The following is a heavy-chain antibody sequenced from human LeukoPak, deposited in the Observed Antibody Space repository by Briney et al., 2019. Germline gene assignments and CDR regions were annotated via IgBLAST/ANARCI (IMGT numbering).Heavy chain of an antibody. V-gene: IGHV3-23*01. D-gene: IGHD3-16*01. CDR2: VGGGGRT. CDR1: GFTFSRYW. Sequence: GGSLRLSCAASGFTFSRYWMTWVRQAPGKGLEWVSVVGGGGRTFYADSVKGRFTISRDNSKNTLYLEMDSLRVEDTAVYYCAKEAWGSYDEGPLDHWGQGALVTVSS. CDR3: AKEAWGSYDEGPLDH. J-gene: IGHJ4*02.